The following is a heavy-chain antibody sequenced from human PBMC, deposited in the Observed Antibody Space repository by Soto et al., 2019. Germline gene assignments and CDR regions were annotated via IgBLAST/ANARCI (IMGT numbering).Heavy chain of an antibody. CDR2: IIPILGIA. CDR1: GGTFSSYT. Sequence: QVQLVQSGAEVKKPGSSVKVSCKASGGTFSSYTISWVRQAPGQGLEWMGRIIPILGIANYAQKFQGRVTITADKSTSTAYMELSSLRSEDTAVYYCARVGPTQHSWFDPWGQGTLVTVSS. V-gene: IGHV1-69*02. CDR3: ARVGPTQHSWFDP. J-gene: IGHJ5*02.